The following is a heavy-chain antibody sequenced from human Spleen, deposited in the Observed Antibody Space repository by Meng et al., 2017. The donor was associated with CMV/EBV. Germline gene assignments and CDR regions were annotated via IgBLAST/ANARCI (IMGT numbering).Heavy chain of an antibody. V-gene: IGHV3-23*01. CDR3: ATTPGYYSDSSGYYFY. CDR2: ILVDSVTT. Sequence: GESLKISCVASDNSITYYAMDWVRQAPGKGLEWVSAILVDSVTTYYADSVKGRFTISRDNSKNTLYLHMKNLRADDTAVYYCATTPGYYSDSSGYYFYWAQGTLVTVSS. D-gene: IGHD3-22*01. J-gene: IGHJ4*02. CDR1: DNSITYYA.